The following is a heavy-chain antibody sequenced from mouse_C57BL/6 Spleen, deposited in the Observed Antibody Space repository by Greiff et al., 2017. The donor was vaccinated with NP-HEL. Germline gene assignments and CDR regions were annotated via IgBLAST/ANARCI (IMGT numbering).Heavy chain of an antibody. J-gene: IGHJ2*01. V-gene: IGHV1-36*01. Sequence: EVMLVESGPVLVKPGPSVKISCKASGFTFTDYYMHWVKQSHGKSLEWIGLVYPYNGGTSYNQKFKGKATLTADTSSSTAYLELNSLTSEDTAVYYCARRGGGSSYLDYWGQGTTLTVSS. D-gene: IGHD1-1*01. CDR1: GFTFTDYY. CDR3: ARRGGGSSYLDY. CDR2: VYPYNGGT.